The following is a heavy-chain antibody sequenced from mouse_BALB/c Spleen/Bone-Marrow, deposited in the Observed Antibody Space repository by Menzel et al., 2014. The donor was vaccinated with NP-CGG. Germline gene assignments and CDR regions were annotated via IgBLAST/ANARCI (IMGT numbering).Heavy chain of an antibody. V-gene: IGHV1-7*01. Sequence: QVQLQQSGAELAKPGASVKMSCKASGYTFTSNWMYWIKQRPGQGLEWIGYINPSTGYTEYNQKFKDQATLTADKSSNTDYMQLSRLRSEDSAVYYCSRKGYGNYHYYAMDYWGQGTSITVSS. D-gene: IGHD2-1*01. CDR2: INPSTGYT. J-gene: IGHJ4*01. CDR1: GYTFTSNW. CDR3: SRKGYGNYHYYAMDY.